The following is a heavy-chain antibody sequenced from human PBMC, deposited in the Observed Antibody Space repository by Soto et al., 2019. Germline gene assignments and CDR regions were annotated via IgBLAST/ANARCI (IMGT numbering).Heavy chain of an antibody. CDR1: GGSISSYY. CDR3: ARRYGGNFDY. D-gene: IGHD1-26*01. Sequence: SETLSLTCTVSGGSISSYYWIWIRQPPGKGLEWIGYIYYSGSTNYNPSLKSRVTISVDMSKNQFSLKLTSVTAADTAVYYCARRYGGNFDYWGQATLVTVSS. V-gene: IGHV4-59*01. CDR2: IYYSGST. J-gene: IGHJ4*02.